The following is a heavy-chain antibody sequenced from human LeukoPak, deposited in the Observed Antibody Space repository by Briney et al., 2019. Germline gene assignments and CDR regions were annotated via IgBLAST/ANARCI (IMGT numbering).Heavy chain of an antibody. Sequence: QPGRSLRLSCAASGFTLSSYGMHWVRQAPGKGLEWVSGIGGSGGSTYYADSVKGRFTISRDNSKNTLYLQMNSLRVEDTAVYYCAKQYDFWSGPDYWGQGTLVTVSS. V-gene: IGHV3-23*01. J-gene: IGHJ4*02. CDR3: AKQYDFWSGPDY. CDR2: IGGSGGST. D-gene: IGHD3-3*01. CDR1: GFTLSSYG.